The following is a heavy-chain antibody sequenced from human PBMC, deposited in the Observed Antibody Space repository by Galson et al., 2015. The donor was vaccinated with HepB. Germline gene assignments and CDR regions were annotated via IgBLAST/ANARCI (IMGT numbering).Heavy chain of an antibody. CDR1: GFTFSRYS. CDR3: ASSYDSSGYHAFDL. V-gene: IGHV3-21*01. Sequence: SLRLSCAVSGFTFSRYSMNWVRQAPGKGLEWASSISSSSSYIYYADSVKGRFTISRDNAKNSLYLQMNSLRVEDTAVYYCASSYDSSGYHAFDLWGQGTMVTVSS. J-gene: IGHJ3*01. D-gene: IGHD3-22*01. CDR2: ISSSSSYI.